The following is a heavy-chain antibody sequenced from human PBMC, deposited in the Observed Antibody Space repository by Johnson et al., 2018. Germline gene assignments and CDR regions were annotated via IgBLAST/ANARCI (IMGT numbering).Heavy chain of an antibody. J-gene: IGHJ6*04. Sequence: VQLVESGGGVVQPGRSLRLSCAASGFTFSSYGMHWVRQAPGKGLEWVAVISYDGSNKYYADSVKGRFTISRDNSKNTLYLQMNSLKAEETGGYYWARVVWSGLQGMDVWGKGTTVTVSS. CDR2: ISYDGSNK. D-gene: IGHD3-3*01. V-gene: IGHV3-30*03. CDR3: ARVVWSGLQGMDV. CDR1: GFTFSSYG.